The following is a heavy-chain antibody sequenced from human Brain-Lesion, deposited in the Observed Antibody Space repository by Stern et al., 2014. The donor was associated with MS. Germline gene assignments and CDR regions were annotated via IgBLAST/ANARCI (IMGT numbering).Heavy chain of an antibody. CDR3: ARDQRGITIFGVVTDYYYLGMDV. D-gene: IGHD3-3*01. J-gene: IGHJ6*02. Sequence: VQLVDSVGEVKKPGASVKVTCKTSGYIFAGYYIHRPRQAPCPRLEGTAWTNPNTGCPQTATKDQGSITLSRDTSFSTASVELRSLTSDDPAVYYCARDQRGITIFGVVTDYYYLGMDVWGQGTTVTVSS. CDR2: TNPNTGCP. V-gene: IGHV1-2*02. CDR1: GYIFAGYY.